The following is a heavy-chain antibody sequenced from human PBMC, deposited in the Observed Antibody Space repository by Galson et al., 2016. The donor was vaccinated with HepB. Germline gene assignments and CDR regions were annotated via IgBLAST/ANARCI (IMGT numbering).Heavy chain of an antibody. Sequence: PALVKPTQTLTLTCTFSGFSLNTRGVRVGWIRQTPEKALEWLALIYWDDHKRYSSSLQTRLNITGDTARSQVVLTMTNMEPVDTATYYCAHAKSGALNWFDPWGQGTLVTVSS. V-gene: IGHV2-5*02. CDR1: GFSLNTRGVR. D-gene: IGHD1-26*01. CDR2: IYWDDHK. J-gene: IGHJ5*02. CDR3: AHAKSGALNWFDP.